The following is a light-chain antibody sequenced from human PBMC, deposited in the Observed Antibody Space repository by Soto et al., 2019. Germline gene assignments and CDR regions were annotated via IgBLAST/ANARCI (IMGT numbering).Light chain of an antibody. CDR3: QQSYSSPGT. CDR2: AAS. V-gene: IGKV1-39*01. CDR1: QSISSC. J-gene: IGKJ1*01. Sequence: DIELTQSPFSLSTTVGDIITITCGASQSISSCLNWYQQKPGKAPKPLIYAASSLQSGVPSRFSGSGSGTDFTLTISSLQPEDFATYYCQQSYSSPGTFGQGTKVDI.